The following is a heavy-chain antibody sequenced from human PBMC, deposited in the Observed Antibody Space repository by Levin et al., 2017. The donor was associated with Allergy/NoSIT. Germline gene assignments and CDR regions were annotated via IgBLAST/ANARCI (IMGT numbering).Heavy chain of an antibody. CDR2: INGDGSST. CDR3: ARALIVGATSGGDY. CDR1: GFTFSSYW. D-gene: IGHD1-26*01. Sequence: GESLKISCAASGFTFSSYWMHWVRQAPGKGLVWVSRINGDGSSTNYADSVKGRFTISRDNAKNTLYLQMNSLRSDDTAVYYCARALIVGATSGGDYWGQGTLVTVSS. V-gene: IGHV3-74*01. J-gene: IGHJ4*02.